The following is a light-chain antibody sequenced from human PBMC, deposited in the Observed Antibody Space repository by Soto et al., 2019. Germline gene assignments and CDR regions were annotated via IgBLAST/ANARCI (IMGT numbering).Light chain of an antibody. CDR1: QGINNY. Sequence: DIQMTQSPSSLSASVGDRVTITCRASQGINNYLIWYQQKPGKAPELLIYDAFSLQTGVPSRFSGGASGTDFTLTISSLQPEDVATYYCQQYDTLPPTSGQGTKLEI. V-gene: IGKV1-33*01. CDR3: QQYDTLPPT. J-gene: IGKJ2*01. CDR2: DAF.